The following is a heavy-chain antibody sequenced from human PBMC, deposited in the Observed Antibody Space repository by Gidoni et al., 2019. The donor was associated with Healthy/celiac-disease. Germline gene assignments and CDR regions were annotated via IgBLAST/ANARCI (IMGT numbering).Heavy chain of an antibody. D-gene: IGHD3-9*01. V-gene: IGHV3-21*01. CDR3: ASHYDILTGFDY. CDR2: ISSSSSYI. J-gene: IGHJ4*02. CDR1: GFTFSSYS. Sequence: EVQLVESGGGLVKPGGSLRLSCAASGFTFSSYSMNWVRQAPGKGLEWVSSISSSSSYIYYADSVKGRFTISRDNAKNSLYLQMNSLRAEDTAVYYCASHYDILTGFDYWGQGTLVTVSS.